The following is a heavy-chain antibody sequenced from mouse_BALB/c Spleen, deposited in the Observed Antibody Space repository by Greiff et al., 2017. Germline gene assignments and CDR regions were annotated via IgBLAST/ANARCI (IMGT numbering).Heavy chain of an antibody. V-gene: IGHV14-3*02. Sequence: VQLQQSGAELVKPGASVKLSCTASGFNIKDTYMHWVKQRPEQGLEWIGRIDPANGNTKYDPKFQGKATITADTSSNTAYLQLSSLTSEDTAVYDGASHPPYDYGSWLAYWGQGTLVTVSA. D-gene: IGHD2-4*01. CDR1: GFNIKDTY. CDR3: ASHPPYDYGSWLAY. CDR2: IDPANGNT. J-gene: IGHJ3*01.